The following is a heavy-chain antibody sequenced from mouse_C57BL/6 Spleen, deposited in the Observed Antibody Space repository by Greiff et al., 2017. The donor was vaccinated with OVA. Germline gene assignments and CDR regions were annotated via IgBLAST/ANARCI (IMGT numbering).Heavy chain of an antibody. CDR2: IDPETGGT. V-gene: IGHV1-15*01. D-gene: IGHD2-5*01. CDR1: GYTFTDYE. J-gene: IGHJ4*01. CDR3: TRRDYSNYDAMDY. Sequence: VQLQQSGAELVRPGASVTLSCKASGYTFTDYEMHWVKQTPVPGLEWIGAIDPETGGTAYNQKFKGKAILTADKSSSTAYMELRSLTSEDSAVYYCTRRDYSNYDAMDYWGQGTSVTVSS.